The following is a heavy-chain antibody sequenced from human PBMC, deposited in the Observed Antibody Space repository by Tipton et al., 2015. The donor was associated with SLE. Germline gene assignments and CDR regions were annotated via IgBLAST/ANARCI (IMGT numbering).Heavy chain of an antibody. Sequence: TLSLTCTVSGFSISSYYWGWIRQPPGKGLEWLGTIYHSGTTYYNPSLKSRVTISPDTSKNQFSLKLNSVTAADTAVYFCARAVISVPYFDYWGQGTLLTVSS. D-gene: IGHD2-21*01. CDR1: GFSISSYY. CDR2: IYHSGTT. J-gene: IGHJ4*02. V-gene: IGHV4-38-2*02. CDR3: ARAVISVPYFDY.